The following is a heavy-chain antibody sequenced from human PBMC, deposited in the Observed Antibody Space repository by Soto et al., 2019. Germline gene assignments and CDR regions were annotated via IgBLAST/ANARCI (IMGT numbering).Heavy chain of an antibody. CDR1: GFTFSSYG. D-gene: IGHD5-18*01. CDR2: ISYDGSNK. Sequence: QVQLVESGGGVVQPGRSLRLSCAASGFTFSSYGMHWVRQAPGKGLEWVAVISYDGSNKYYADSVKGRFTISRDNSKNTLYLQMNSLRAEDTAVYYCAKDKEVEDTAIPGYWGQGTLVTVSS. V-gene: IGHV3-30*18. J-gene: IGHJ4*02. CDR3: AKDKEVEDTAIPGY.